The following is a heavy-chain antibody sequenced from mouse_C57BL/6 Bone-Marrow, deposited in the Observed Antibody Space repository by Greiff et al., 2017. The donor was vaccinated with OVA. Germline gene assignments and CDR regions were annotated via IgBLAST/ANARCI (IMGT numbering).Heavy chain of an antibody. CDR3: ARRASSGYWCAY. J-gene: IGHJ3*01. CDR2: IYPGSGNT. D-gene: IGHD3-2*02. CDR1: GYTFTDYY. Sequence: VQLQQSGAELVRPGASVKLSCKASGYTFTDYYINWVKQRPGQGLEWIARIYPGSGNTYYNEKFKGKATLTAEKSSSTAYMQLSSLTSEDSAVYFCARRASSGYWCAYWGQGTLVTVSA. V-gene: IGHV1-76*01.